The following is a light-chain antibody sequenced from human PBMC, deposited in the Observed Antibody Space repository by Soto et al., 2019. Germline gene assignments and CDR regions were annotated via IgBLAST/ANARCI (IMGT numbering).Light chain of an antibody. V-gene: IGKV3-20*01. CDR2: GAS. CDR3: QQYSRSPLT. Sequence: EIVLTQSPGTLSLSPGERATLSCRASQSVTSSYLAWYQQKPGQSPRLLISGASSRATGIPDRFSGSGSGTDFTLTISRLEPEDSAVYYCQQYSRSPLTFGGGTKVEIK. J-gene: IGKJ4*01. CDR1: QSVTSSY.